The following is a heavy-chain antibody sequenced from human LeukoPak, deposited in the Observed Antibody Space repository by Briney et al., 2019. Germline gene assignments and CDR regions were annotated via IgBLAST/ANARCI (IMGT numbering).Heavy chain of an antibody. J-gene: IGHJ4*02. D-gene: IGHD3-9*01. CDR3: AAYDILTGQSIDY. CDR2: INPSSGDT. CDR1: GYTFTGYY. Sequence: GASVKVSCKASGYTFTGYYLHWVRQAPGQGLEWMGWINPSSGDTNYAQKFQGRVTMTRDTSISTAYMELSRLRSDDTALYYCAAYDILTGQSIDYWGQGTLVTVSS. V-gene: IGHV1-2*02.